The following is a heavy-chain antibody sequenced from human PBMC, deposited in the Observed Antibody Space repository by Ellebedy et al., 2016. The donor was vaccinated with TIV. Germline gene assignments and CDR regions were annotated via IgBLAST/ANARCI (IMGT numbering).Heavy chain of an antibody. CDR3: AAVQYWEAVFDM. CDR1: GFMLSDYW. D-gene: IGHD2-8*02. J-gene: IGHJ3*02. CDR2: INSDGSDT. V-gene: IGHV3-74*01. Sequence: PGGSLRLSCAASGFMLSDYWMHWVRQAPGKGLVWVSRINSDGSDTAYADSVRGRFTISRDNAKNTLYLQMNSLRAEDTAVYYCAAVQYWEAVFDMWGQGTMVTVSS.